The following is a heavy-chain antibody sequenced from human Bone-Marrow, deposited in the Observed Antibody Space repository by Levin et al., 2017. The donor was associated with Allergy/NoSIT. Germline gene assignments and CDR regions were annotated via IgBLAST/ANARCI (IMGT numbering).Heavy chain of an antibody. CDR1: GFSLNTGAVG. CDR3: VHRRRVTAAGDWFDP. D-gene: IGHD6-25*01. Sequence: GSGPTLVKPTQTLTLTCTFSGFSLNTGAVGVGWIRQPPGKALEWLGHTSWNGDERYSPSLRNRLTIARDTSKSQVVLKMTNMDPVDTAIYYCVHRRRVTAAGDWFDPWGQGILVTVSS. V-gene: IGHV2-5*01. J-gene: IGHJ5*02. CDR2: TSWNGDE.